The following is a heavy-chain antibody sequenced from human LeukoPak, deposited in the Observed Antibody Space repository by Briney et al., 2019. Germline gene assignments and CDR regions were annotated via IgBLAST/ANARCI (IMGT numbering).Heavy chain of an antibody. CDR2: IYSSGST. CDR1: GFTFSNYA. J-gene: IGHJ1*01. V-gene: IGHV3-23*05. CDR3: ATPPAMRAPPNYFQH. Sequence: QPGGSLRLSCAASGFTFSNYAMSWVRQAPGKGLDWVSIIYSSGSTYYADSVKGRFTISRDNSKNTVFLQMSSLRADDTAVYYCATPPAMRAPPNYFQHWGQGTLVTVSS. D-gene: IGHD5-18*01.